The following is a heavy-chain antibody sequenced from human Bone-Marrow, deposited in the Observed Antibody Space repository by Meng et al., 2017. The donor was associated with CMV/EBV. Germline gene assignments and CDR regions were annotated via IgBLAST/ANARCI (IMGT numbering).Heavy chain of an antibody. V-gene: IGHV3-72*01. D-gene: IGHD6-19*01. CDR1: GFIFSDHY. CDR2: TRNKANSYTT. Sequence: GESLKISCAASGFIFSDHYMDWVRQAPGKGLEWVGRTRNKANSYTTEYAASVKGRFTISRDDSKNSLYLQMNSLKTEDTAVYYCARVSARYSSGWYYFDYWGQGTLVTVSS. J-gene: IGHJ4*02. CDR3: ARVSARYSSGWYYFDY.